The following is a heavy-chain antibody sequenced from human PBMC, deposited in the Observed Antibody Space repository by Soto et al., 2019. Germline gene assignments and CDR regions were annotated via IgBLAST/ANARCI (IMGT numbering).Heavy chain of an antibody. CDR1: GDSISRIDYY. D-gene: IGHD3-22*01. J-gene: IGHJ3*02. CDR2: IYFRGNT. Sequence: QVQLQESGPGLVKPSQTLSLTCSVSGDSISRIDYYWTWIRQHPEKGLEWIGNIYFRGNTYYSPSLESLLNISVDTSKNQFSLKLTSVTAADTAVYYCAREGGSYDSGGYLIRGAFDIWGHGTMVTVSS. CDR3: AREGGSYDSGGYLIRGAFDI. V-gene: IGHV4-31*01.